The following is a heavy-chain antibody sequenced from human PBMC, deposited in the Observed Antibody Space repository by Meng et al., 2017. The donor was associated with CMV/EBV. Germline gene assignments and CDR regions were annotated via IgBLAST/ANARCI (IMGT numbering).Heavy chain of an antibody. CDR3: ARDKDSSSSYDDGMDV. J-gene: IGHJ6*02. Sequence: SVKVSCRASGGTFSSYTISWVRQAPGQGLEWMGRIIPILGIANYAQKFQGRVTITADKSTSTAYMELSSLRSEDTAVYYCARDKDSSSSYDDGMDVWGQGTTVTVSS. CDR1: GGTFSSYT. V-gene: IGHV1-69*04. D-gene: IGHD6-6*01. CDR2: IIPILGIA.